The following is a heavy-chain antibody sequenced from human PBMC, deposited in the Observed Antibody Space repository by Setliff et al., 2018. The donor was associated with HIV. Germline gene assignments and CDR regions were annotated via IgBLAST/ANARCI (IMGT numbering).Heavy chain of an antibody. V-gene: IGHV1-69*10. Sequence: SVKVSCKASGGRFRTYAISWVRQAPGQGLEWMGGIIPMLGTANYARDFQGKVTITADKSTSTAYMELTSLKFEDTAVYYCARGYDGSNWWGWFDPWGQGTLVTVSS. D-gene: IGHD3-22*01. CDR3: ARGYDGSNWWGWFDP. J-gene: IGHJ5*02. CDR2: IIPMLGTA. CDR1: GGRFRTYA.